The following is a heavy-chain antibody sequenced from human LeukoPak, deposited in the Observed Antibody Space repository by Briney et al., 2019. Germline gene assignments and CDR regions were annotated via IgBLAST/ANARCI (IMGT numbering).Heavy chain of an antibody. V-gene: IGHV3-21*04. CDR3: SKDSVGVVIIPVSYPLSDFDY. Sequence: GGSLRLSCAASGFTFSSYSMNWVRQAPGKGLEWVSSISSSTSYIYYADSMKGRFTISRDNAKNSLYLQMNSLRAEDTAVYYCSKDSVGVVIIPVSYPLSDFDYWGQGTLVTVSS. J-gene: IGHJ4*02. D-gene: IGHD3-3*01. CDR2: ISSSTSYI. CDR1: GFTFSSYS.